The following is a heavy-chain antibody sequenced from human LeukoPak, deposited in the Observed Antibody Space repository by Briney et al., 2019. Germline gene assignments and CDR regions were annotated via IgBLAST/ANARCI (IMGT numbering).Heavy chain of an antibody. V-gene: IGHV1-24*01. CDR3: ATDRDTMVRGVIIPHGMDV. CDR2: FYPEDGET. J-gene: IGHJ6*02. CDR1: GYTLTELS. Sequence: ASVTVSCKVSGYTLTELSMHWVRQAPGKGLEGMGGFYPEDGETIYAQKFQGRVTMTEDTSTDTAYMELSSLRSEDTAVYYCATDRDTMVRGVIIPHGMDVWGQGTTVTVSS. D-gene: IGHD3-10*01.